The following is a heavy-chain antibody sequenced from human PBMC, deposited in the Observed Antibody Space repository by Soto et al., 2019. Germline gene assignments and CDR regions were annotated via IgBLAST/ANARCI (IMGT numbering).Heavy chain of an antibody. V-gene: IGHV1-69*01. D-gene: IGHD3-10*01. J-gene: IGHJ6*02. CDR2: TIPALGKT. CDR3: ARCPFRPSAMDV. CDR1: GDNFKKNV. Sequence: QVQLMQSGAEIKKPGSSVKVSCKTSGDNFKKNVFTWVRQAPGQGLEWMGGTIPALGKTNYIEKFQGRVTVTVDDATRTVHMEVRDLTSEGTAIYYCARCPFRPSAMDVWGQGTTVTVSS.